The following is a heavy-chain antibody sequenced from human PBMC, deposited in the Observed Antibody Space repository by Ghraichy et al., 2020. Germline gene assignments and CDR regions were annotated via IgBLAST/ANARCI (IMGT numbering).Heavy chain of an antibody. D-gene: IGHD4-11*01. CDR2: ISGGGGST. Sequence: LSLTCAASGFTFSNFALNWVRQAPGKGLQWVSGISGGGGSTDYADSVKGRFTISRDNSKNTLYLQMNSLRADDTAVYYCAKGIYGETTLTTDFEDWGQGTLVTVSS. V-gene: IGHV3-23*01. CDR1: GFTFSNFA. CDR3: AKGIYGETTLTTDFED. J-gene: IGHJ4*02.